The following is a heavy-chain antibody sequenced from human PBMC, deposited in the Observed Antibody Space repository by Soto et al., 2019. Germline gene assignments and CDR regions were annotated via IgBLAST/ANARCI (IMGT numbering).Heavy chain of an antibody. D-gene: IGHD6-25*01. Sequence: GRSLRLSCAASGFTFSSYAMHWVRQAPGKGLEWVAVISYDGSNKYYADSGKGRFTISRDNSKNTLYLQMNSLRAEDTAVYYCAREEDVGYYYYYGMDVWGQGTTVTVSS. CDR3: AREEDVGYYYYYGMDV. CDR1: GFTFSSYA. CDR2: ISYDGSNK. V-gene: IGHV3-30-3*01. J-gene: IGHJ6*02.